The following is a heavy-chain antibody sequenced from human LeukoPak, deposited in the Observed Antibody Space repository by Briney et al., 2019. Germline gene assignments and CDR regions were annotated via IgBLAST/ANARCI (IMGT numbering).Heavy chain of an antibody. CDR1: GYTFTSYA. J-gene: IGHJ4*02. CDR2: INTNTGNP. V-gene: IGHV7-4-1*02. D-gene: IGHD2-15*01. Sequence: ASVKVSCKASGYTFTSYAMNWVRQAPGQGLEWMGWINTNTGNPTYAQGFTGRFVFSLDTSVSTAYLQISSLKAEDTAVYYCARALTGHGARYCSGGSCYSSTFDYWGQGTLVTVSS. CDR3: ARALTGHGARYCSGGSCYSSTFDY.